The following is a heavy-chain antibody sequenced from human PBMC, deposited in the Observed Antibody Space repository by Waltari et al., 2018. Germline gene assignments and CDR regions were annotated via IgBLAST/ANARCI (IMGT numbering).Heavy chain of an antibody. Sequence: EVQLVESGRGLVQPGGSLRLSCAASGFTFSSYSMNWVRQAPGKGLEWVSYISSSSSTIYYADSVKGRFTISRDNAKNSLYLQMNSLRAEDTAVYYCARDAKGVRDYWGQGTLVTVSS. CDR2: ISSSSSTI. V-gene: IGHV3-48*04. CDR1: GFTFSSYS. J-gene: IGHJ4*02. D-gene: IGHD3-10*01. CDR3: ARDAKGVRDY.